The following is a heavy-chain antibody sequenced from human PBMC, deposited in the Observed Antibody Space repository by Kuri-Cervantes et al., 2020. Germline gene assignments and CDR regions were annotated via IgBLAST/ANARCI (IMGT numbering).Heavy chain of an antibody. CDR1: GGSISSGGYY. Sequence: SETLSLTCTVSGGSISSGGYYWSWIRQHPGKGLEWIGYIYYSGSTYYNPSLKSRVTISVDTSKNQFSLKLSSVTAADTAVYYCARRSDVLLWFGESWGQGTLVTVSS. J-gene: IGHJ4*02. V-gene: IGHV4-31*03. CDR3: ARRSDVLLWFGES. CDR2: IYYSGST. D-gene: IGHD3-10*01.